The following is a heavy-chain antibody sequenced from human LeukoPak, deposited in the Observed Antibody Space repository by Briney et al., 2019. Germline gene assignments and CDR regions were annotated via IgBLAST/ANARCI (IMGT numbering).Heavy chain of an antibody. CDR2: INPNSGGT. CDR3: ASIAAAGTRIYYFDY. V-gene: IGHV1-2*02. J-gene: IGHJ4*02. Sequence: ASVKVSCKASEYTFTGYYMHWVRQAPGQGLEWMGWINPNSGGTNYAQKFQGRVTMTRDTSISTAYMELSRLRSDDTAVYYCASIAAAGTRIYYFDYWGQGTLVTVSS. CDR1: EYTFTGYY. D-gene: IGHD6-13*01.